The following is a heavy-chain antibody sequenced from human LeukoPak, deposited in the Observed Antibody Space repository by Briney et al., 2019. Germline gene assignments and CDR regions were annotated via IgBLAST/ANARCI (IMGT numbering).Heavy chain of an antibody. CDR2: IHYSGIT. Sequence: SETLSLTCTVSGGSISSYYWNWIWHPPGKGLEWIGDIHYSGITNYNPSLKSRVTISLDTSKKQFSLKLSSVTAADTAVYFCVKAAPGPHDAFDIWGQGTVVTVSS. CDR3: VKAAPGPHDAFDI. J-gene: IGHJ3*02. CDR1: GGSISSYY. V-gene: IGHV4-59*08. D-gene: IGHD6-6*01.